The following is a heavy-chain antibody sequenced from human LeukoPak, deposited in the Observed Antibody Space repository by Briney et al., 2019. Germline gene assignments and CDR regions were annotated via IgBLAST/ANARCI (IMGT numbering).Heavy chain of an antibody. CDR1: GFFFSTYS. CDR3: ARDSLVGTTTPVFVV. V-gene: IGHV3-21*01. D-gene: IGHD1-26*01. J-gene: IGHJ4*02. CDR2: VSSTSSYL. Sequence: GGSLRLSCEASGFFFSTYSMNWVRQAPGKGLEWVASVSSTSSYLYYADSVKGRFTISRENADNSLYLQMNSLRAEDTAVYYCARDSLVGTTTPVFVVWGQGILVTVSS.